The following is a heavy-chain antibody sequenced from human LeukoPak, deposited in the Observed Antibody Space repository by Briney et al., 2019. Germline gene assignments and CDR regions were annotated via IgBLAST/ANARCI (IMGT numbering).Heavy chain of an antibody. Sequence: SETLSLTCTVSGGSISSYYWSWIRQPPGKGLEWIGYVYENGSPNYNPSLRSRVTISADLSKNQLSLRVASVSATDTAVYYCARDSRLGPRAGDFDIWGRGSMATVSS. J-gene: IGHJ3*02. CDR1: GGSISSYY. D-gene: IGHD1-26*01. CDR2: VYENGSP. V-gene: IGHV4-59*01. CDR3: ARDSRLGPRAGDFDI.